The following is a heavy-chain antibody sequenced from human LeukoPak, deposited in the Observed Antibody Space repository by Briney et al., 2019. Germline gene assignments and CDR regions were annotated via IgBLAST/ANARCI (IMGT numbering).Heavy chain of an antibody. CDR2: ISGSGGST. Sequence: GGSLRLSCAASGFTFSSYAMSWVRQAPGKGLEWVSAISGSGGSTYYADSVKGRFTISRDNSKSTLYLQMNSLRAEDTAVYYCAKDRSSSWYPPYYYYYYGMDVWGQGTTVTVSS. V-gene: IGHV3-23*01. CDR3: AKDRSSSWYPPYYYYYYGMDV. CDR1: GFTFSSYA. J-gene: IGHJ6*02. D-gene: IGHD6-13*01.